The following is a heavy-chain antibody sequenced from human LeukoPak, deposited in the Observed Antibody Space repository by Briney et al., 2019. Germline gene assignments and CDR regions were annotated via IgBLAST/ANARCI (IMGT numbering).Heavy chain of an antibody. CDR3: ARDSPHYYYYYGMDV. CDR2: IYTGGNT. V-gene: IGHV3-53*01. CDR1: GFTFSNYG. Sequence: GGSLRLSCAASGFTFSNYGMHWVRQAPGKGLEWVSVIYTGGNTYYADSVKGRFTISRDNSKNTLYLQMNSLRAEDTAVYYCARDSPHYYYYYGMDVWGQGTTVTVSS. J-gene: IGHJ6*02.